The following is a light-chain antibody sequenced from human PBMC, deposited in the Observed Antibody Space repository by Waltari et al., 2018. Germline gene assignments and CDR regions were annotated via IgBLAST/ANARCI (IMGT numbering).Light chain of an antibody. Sequence: IMLTQSPGTLSLSPGERATLSCRASQSISRYLAWYQQKPGQAPRLLIYGASTRATGIPDRFSGSESGTDFNLTISGLEPEDSAVYYCQHHFRLPATFGQGTKVEIK. CDR3: QHHFRLPAT. CDR1: QSISRY. CDR2: GAS. V-gene: IGKV3-20*01. J-gene: IGKJ1*01.